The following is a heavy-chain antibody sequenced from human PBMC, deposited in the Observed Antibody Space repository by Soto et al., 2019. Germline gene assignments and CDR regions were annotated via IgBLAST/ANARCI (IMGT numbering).Heavy chain of an antibody. D-gene: IGHD3-9*01. Sequence: SETLSLTCTVSGGSISSSSYFWGWIRQPPGKGLEWIGSIYYSGTAQYNPSLKSRVTMSVDTSKSQFSLKLTSVTAADTAIYYCARAFSSDFDWFPNNWFDPWGQGTLVTVS. CDR1: GGSISSSSYF. J-gene: IGHJ5*02. CDR2: IYYSGTA. V-gene: IGHV4-39*07. CDR3: ARAFSSDFDWFPNNWFDP.